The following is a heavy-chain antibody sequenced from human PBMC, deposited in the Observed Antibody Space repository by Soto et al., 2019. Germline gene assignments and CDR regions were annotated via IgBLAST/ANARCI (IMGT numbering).Heavy chain of an antibody. CDR3: AAVHLPPYEFAFAGVVAGAVDY. D-gene: IGHD3-16*02. V-gene: IGHV1-24*01. CDR2: IDGQHGEL. Sequence: GVSVKVSCVVSGNSLSKLSMYWVRQAAGPQRERMGGIDGQHGELVYVKGLQGRLTMTGDTPTDTVYMELRSLRSEYTAVYFCAAVHLPPYEFAFAGVVAGAVDYWGQGAPVTVSS. CDR1: GNSLSKLS. J-gene: IGHJ4*02.